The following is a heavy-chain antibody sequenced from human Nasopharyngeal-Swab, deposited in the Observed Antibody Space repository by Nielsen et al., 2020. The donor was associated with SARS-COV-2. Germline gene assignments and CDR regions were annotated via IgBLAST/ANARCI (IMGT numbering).Heavy chain of an antibody. Sequence: WIRQPPGKGLEWVGFIRSKAYGGTTEYAASVKGRFTISRDDSKSIAYLQMNSLKTEDTAVYYCTRVVVGCSSTSCHPYYFDYWGQGTLATVSS. CDR3: TRVVVGCSSTSCHPYYFDY. J-gene: IGHJ4*02. V-gene: IGHV3-49*02. CDR2: IRSKAYGGTT. D-gene: IGHD2-2*01.